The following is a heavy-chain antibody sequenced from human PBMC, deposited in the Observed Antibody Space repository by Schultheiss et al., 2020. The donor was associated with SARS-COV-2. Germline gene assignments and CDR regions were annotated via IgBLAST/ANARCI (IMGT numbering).Heavy chain of an antibody. J-gene: IGHJ4*02. V-gene: IGHV4-61*05. CDR2: IYYSGST. CDR1: GGSISSSSYY. Sequence: SETLSLTCTVSGGSISSSSYYWSWIRQPPGKGLEWIGYIYYSGSTYYNPSLKSRVTISVDTSKNQFSLKLSSVTAADTAVYYCARAVGGSRVVPAAIDYWGQGTLVTVSS. D-gene: IGHD2-2*01. CDR3: ARAVGGSRVVPAAIDY.